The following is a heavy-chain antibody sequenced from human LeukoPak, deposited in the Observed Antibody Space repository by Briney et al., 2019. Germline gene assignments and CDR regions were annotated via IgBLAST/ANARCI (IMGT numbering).Heavy chain of an antibody. J-gene: IGHJ4*02. V-gene: IGHV3-20*04. CDR3: ARGFRNGPFDC. Sequence: GGSLRLSCEASGFTFDDYGMSWVRQSPGKGLEWVSGINRNGGRTDYADSVKGRFTIFRDNAKNSHFLQMNSLRVEDTALYYCARGFRNGPFDCWGQGTLVTVS. CDR2: INRNGGRT. D-gene: IGHD2-8*01. CDR1: GFTFDDYG.